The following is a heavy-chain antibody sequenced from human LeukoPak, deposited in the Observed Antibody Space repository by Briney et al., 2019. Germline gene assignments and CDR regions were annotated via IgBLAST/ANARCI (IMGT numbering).Heavy chain of an antibody. V-gene: IGHV4-59*01. D-gene: IGHD1-26*01. CDR3: ARETVRELTTRVFYYYMEV. Sequence: PSETLSLTCTVSGGSISSYYWSWIRQPPGKGLEWIGYIYYSGSTNYNPSLKSRVTISVDTSKNQFSLKLSSVTAADTAVYYCARETVRELTTRVFYYYMEVWGKGTTVTISS. CDR1: GGSISSYY. CDR2: IYYSGST. J-gene: IGHJ6*03.